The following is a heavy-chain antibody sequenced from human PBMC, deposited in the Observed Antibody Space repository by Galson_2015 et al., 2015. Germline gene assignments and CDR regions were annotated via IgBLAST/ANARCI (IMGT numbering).Heavy chain of an antibody. CDR2: INAGGGDT. CDR1: GYTFSNFA. J-gene: IGHJ4*02. V-gene: IGHV1-3*01. Sequence: SVKVSCKASGYTFSNFAMNWVRQAPGQRLEWMGWINAGGGDTKYSQNFQGRVTITRDTSANTAYMELSSLRSEDTAVYYCARTTDGYGWGTFDYWGQGTLVTVSS. CDR3: ARTTDGYGWGTFDY. D-gene: IGHD3-16*01.